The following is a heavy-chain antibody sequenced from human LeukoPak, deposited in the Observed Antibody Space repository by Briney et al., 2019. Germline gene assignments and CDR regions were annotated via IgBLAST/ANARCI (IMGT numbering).Heavy chain of an antibody. D-gene: IGHD3-22*01. CDR1: GFTFSSYW. CDR3: AKAANYYDSLLFEYFQH. V-gene: IGHV3-7*01. CDR2: IKQDGSEK. Sequence: GGSLRLSCAASGFTFSSYWMSWVRQAPGKGLEWVANIKQDGSEKYYVDSVKGRFTISRDNAKNSLYLQMNSLRAEDTAVYYCAKAANYYDSLLFEYFQHWGQGTLVTVSS. J-gene: IGHJ1*01.